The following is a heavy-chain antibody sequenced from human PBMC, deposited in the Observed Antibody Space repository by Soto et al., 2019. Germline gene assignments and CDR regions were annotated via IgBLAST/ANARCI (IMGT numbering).Heavy chain of an antibody. CDR1: GYTFTSYY. CDR3: ARDDVLLWFGESYYGMDV. V-gene: IGHV1-46*03. D-gene: IGHD3-10*01. CDR2: INPSGSST. J-gene: IGHJ6*02. Sequence: ASVKVSCKASGYTFTSYYMHWVRQAPGQGLEWMGIINPSGSSTSYAQKFQGRVTMTRDTSTSTVYMELSSLRSEDTAVYYCARDDVLLWFGESYYGMDVWGQGTTVTVSS.